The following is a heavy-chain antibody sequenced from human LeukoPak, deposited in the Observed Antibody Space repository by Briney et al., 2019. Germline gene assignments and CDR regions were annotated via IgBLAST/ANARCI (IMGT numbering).Heavy chain of an antibody. D-gene: IGHD3-3*02. V-gene: IGHV4-59*01. Sequence: SETLSLTCTVSGGSISPYYWSWIRQPPGKGLEWIGYIYYSGSTNYNPSLKSRVTISVDTSKNQFSPKLSSVTAADTAVYYCARAFYPGYYSYMAVWGKGTTVTVSS. CDR2: IYYSGST. CDR1: GGSISPYY. CDR3: ARAFYPGYYSYMAV. J-gene: IGHJ6*03.